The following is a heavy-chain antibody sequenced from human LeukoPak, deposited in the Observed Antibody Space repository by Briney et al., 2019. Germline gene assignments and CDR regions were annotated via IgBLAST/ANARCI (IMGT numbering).Heavy chain of an antibody. V-gene: IGHV4-61*02. D-gene: IGHD6-19*01. CDR3: ARSGGWSEYFDY. CDR2: IYTSGST. CDR1: GGSISSGSYY. J-gene: IGHJ4*02. Sequence: SETLSLTCTVSGGSISSGSYYWSWIRQPAGKGLEWIGRIYTSGSTNYNPSLKSRVTISVDTSKNQFSLKLSSETAADTAVYYCARSGGWSEYFDYWGQGTLVTVSS.